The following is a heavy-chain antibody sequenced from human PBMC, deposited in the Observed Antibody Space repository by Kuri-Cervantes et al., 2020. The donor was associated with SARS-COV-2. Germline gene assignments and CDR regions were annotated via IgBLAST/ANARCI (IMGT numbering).Heavy chain of an antibody. Sequence: ASVKVSCKASGYTFTSYYMHWVRQAPGQGLEWMGIINPSGGSTSYAQKFQGRVTMTRDTSISTAYMELSRLRSDDTAVYYCARESYCSSTSCYPDMDVWGKGTTVTVSS. CDR1: GYTFTSYY. CDR3: ARESYCSSTSCYPDMDV. V-gene: IGHV1-46*01. J-gene: IGHJ6*03. CDR2: INPSGGST. D-gene: IGHD2-2*01.